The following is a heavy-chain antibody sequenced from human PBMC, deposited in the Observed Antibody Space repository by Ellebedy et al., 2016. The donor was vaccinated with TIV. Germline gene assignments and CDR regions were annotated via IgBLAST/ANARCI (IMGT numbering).Heavy chain of an antibody. V-gene: IGHV1-8*01. CDR2: MNPNSGNT. D-gene: IGHD5-18*01. CDR3: ARGGYSYTEDLDY. Sequence: ASVKVSCKASGYTFTSYDINWVRQAAGQGLEWMGWMNPNSGNTDSAQKFQDRVTMTRDTSTNTAFMELYSLTFEDTAVYYCARGGYSYTEDLDYWGQGTLVTVSS. CDR1: GYTFTSYD. J-gene: IGHJ4*02.